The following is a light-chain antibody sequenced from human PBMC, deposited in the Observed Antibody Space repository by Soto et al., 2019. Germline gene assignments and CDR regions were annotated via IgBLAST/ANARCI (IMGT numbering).Light chain of an antibody. V-gene: IGKV3-20*01. CDR1: QSISSNY. Sequence: EIVLTQSPGTLSLSPGERVTLSCRASQSISSNYLAWYQQKPGQAPRLLVYGASSRATDIPDRFSGSGFGTDFTLTISRLEPEDFAVYFCQQYGSLPGTFGQGTKVEI. J-gene: IGKJ1*01. CDR2: GAS. CDR3: QQYGSLPGT.